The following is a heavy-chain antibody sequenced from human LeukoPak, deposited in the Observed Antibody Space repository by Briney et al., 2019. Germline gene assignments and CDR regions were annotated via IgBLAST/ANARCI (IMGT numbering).Heavy chain of an antibody. D-gene: IGHD3/OR15-3a*01. CDR3: ARGSGDFGPRGIWFDP. J-gene: IGHJ5*02. CDR2: TYYRSKWYN. Sequence: SQTLSLTCAISGDTVSSNSATWNWIRQSPSRSLEWLGRTYYRSKWYNDYAVSVKSRITINPDTSKNQFSLQLNSVTPEDTAVYYCARGSGDFGPRGIWFDPWGQGTLVTVSS. CDR1: GDTVSSNSAT. V-gene: IGHV6-1*01.